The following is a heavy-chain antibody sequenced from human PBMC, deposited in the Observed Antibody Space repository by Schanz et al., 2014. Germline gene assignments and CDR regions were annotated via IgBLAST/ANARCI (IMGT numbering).Heavy chain of an antibody. J-gene: IGHJ4*02. CDR1: GFTFSSYG. D-gene: IGHD3-3*01. CDR3: ARDKGGYYPFDY. V-gene: IGHV3-33*01. CDR2: IWFDGNNK. Sequence: VQLVESGGGLVQPGGSLRLSCATSGFTFSSYGMHWVRQAPGKGLEWVAVIWFDGNNKYYADSVKGRFTISRDNAKNSLYLQMNRLRAEDTVVYYCARDKGGYYPFDYWGQGTLVTVSS.